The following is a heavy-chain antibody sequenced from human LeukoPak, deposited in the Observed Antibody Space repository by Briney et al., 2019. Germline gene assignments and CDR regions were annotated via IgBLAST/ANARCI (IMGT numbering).Heavy chain of an antibody. CDR3: ARESALAGSYYNELDY. Sequence: ASVKVSCKASGYTFTGYYMHWVRQAPGQGLERMGWINPNSGGSTYAQKFQGRVTMTRDTSISTAYMELSRLRSDDTAVYYCARESALAGSYYNELDYWGQGTLVTVSS. V-gene: IGHV1-2*02. J-gene: IGHJ4*02. D-gene: IGHD3-10*01. CDR1: GYTFTGYY. CDR2: INPNSGGS.